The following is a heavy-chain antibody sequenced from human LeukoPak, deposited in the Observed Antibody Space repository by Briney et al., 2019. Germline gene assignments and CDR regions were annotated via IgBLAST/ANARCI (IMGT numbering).Heavy chain of an antibody. V-gene: IGHV4-59*08. CDR2: IYYSGST. J-gene: IGHJ4*02. CDR1: GGSISGYY. Sequence: SETLSLTCRVSGGSISGYYWCWIRQPPGKGLEWIGYIYYSGSTNYSTSLKSRVTISVDTSKNQSSLKLSSVTAADTAVYYWGSHCSGSCYHGFDYWGQGTLVSVSS. D-gene: IGHD2-15*01. CDR3: GSHCSGSCYHGFDY.